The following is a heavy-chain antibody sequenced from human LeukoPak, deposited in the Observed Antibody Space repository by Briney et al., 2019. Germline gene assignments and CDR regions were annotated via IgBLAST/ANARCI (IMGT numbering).Heavy chain of an antibody. D-gene: IGHD3-3*01. CDR3: ARDFPWSGYYTPPALDY. V-gene: IGHV3-7*01. J-gene: IGHJ4*02. CDR1: GFSFSTYW. CDR2: IDQDGSEK. Sequence: PGGSLSLSCAASGFSFSTYWMNWVRQAPGKGLEWVANIDQDGSEKHYVDSVKGRFTISRDNAKNSLYLQMNSLRAEDTAVYYCARDFPWSGYYTPPALDYWGQGTLVTVSS.